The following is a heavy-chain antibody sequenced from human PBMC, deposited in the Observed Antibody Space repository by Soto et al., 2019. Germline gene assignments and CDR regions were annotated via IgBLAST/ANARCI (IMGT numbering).Heavy chain of an antibody. J-gene: IGHJ6*02. CDR2: IWYDGSNK. Sequence: QVQLVESGGGVVQPGRSLRLSCAASGFIFSTYGMHWVRQAPGKGLEWVAVIWYDGSNKYYADSVKGRFTISRDNSKNXPYLQMNSLRAEDTAMYYCARDTTRAMVRIYYGMDVWGQGTTVTVSS. CDR1: GFIFSTYG. V-gene: IGHV3-33*01. D-gene: IGHD3-10*01. CDR3: ARDTTRAMVRIYYGMDV.